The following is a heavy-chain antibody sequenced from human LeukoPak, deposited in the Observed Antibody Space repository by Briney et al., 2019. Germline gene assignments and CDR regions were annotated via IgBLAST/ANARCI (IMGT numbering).Heavy chain of an antibody. Sequence: ASVKVSCKASGGTFNSYAISWVRQAPGQGLEWMGWINPNGGGTNYQGRVTMTRDTSISTAYMELSRLRSDDTAVYYCARVRYRLAETYIDYWGQGTLVTVSS. CDR3: ARVRYRLAETYIDY. V-gene: IGHV1-2*02. CDR1: GGTFNSYA. CDR2: INPNGGGT. J-gene: IGHJ4*02. D-gene: IGHD3-16*01.